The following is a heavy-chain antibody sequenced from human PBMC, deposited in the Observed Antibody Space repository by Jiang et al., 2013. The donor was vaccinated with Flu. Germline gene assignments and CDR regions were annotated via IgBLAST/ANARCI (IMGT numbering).Heavy chain of an antibody. D-gene: IGHD6-13*01. J-gene: IGHJ3*02. CDR2: INPNSGGT. Sequence: VQSGAEVKKPGASVKVSCKASGYTFTGYYMHWVRQAPGQGLEWMGWINPNSGGTNYAQKFQGWVTMTRDTSISTAYMELSRLRSDDTAVYYCARLFDGGSSSVYAFDIWGQGTMVTVSS. CDR1: GYTFTGYY. V-gene: IGHV1-2*04. CDR3: ARLFDGGSSSVYAFDI.